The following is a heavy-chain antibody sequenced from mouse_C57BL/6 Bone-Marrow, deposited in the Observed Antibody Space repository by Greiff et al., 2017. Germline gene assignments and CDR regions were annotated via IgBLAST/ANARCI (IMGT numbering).Heavy chain of an antibody. CDR3: AHYGDDDDGDY. CDR1: GYTFTSYW. Sequence: VQLQQPGAELVKPGASVKLSCKASGYTFTSYWMHWVKQRPGQGLEWIGMIHPNSGSTNYNEKFKSKATLTVDKSSSTAYMQLSSLTSEDSAVYYCAHYGDDDDGDYWGQGTTLTVSS. J-gene: IGHJ2*01. CDR2: IHPNSGST. V-gene: IGHV1-64*01. D-gene: IGHD2-2*01.